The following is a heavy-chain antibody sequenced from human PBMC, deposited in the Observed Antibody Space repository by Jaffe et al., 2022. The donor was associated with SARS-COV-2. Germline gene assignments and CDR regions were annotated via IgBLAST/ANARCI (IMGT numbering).Heavy chain of an antibody. CDR2: ISYDGSNK. J-gene: IGHJ6*02. V-gene: IGHV3-30*18. D-gene: IGHD2-21*02. CDR1: GFTFSSYG. Sequence: QVQLVESGGGVVQPGRSLRLSCAASGFTFSSYGMHWVRQAPGKGLEWVAVISYDGSNKYYADSVKGRFTISRDNSKNTLYLQMNSLRAEDTAVYYCAKAQIVVVTAIPGEYGMDVWGQGTTVTVSS. CDR3: AKAQIVVVTAIPGEYGMDV.